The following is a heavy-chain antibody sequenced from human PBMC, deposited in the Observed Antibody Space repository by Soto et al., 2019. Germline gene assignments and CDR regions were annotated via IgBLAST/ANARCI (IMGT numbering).Heavy chain of an antibody. CDR2: IIPMFGTA. V-gene: IGHV1-69*12. CDR1: GGTFSTYA. CDR3: ATGILLGLRRINNGYSG. J-gene: IGHJ4*02. Sequence: QVQLVQSGAEVKKPESSVKVSCKAPGGTFSTYAISWVRQAPGQGLEWMGGIIPMFGTANYAQRFQDRVTIPADESTNTVYLQLSRLRSEATAVYFCATGILLGLRRINNGYSGWGQGTLVTVSS. D-gene: IGHD3-22*01.